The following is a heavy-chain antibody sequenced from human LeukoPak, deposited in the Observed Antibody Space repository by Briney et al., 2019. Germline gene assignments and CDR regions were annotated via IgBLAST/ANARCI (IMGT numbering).Heavy chain of an antibody. CDR1: GFTFSRYW. J-gene: IGHJ6*02. D-gene: IGHD2-15*01. CDR2: INSDGSST. V-gene: IGHV3-74*01. CDR3: ARAYCSGGTCSYGMDV. Sequence: GGSLRLSCAASGFTFSRYWMHWLRQAPGKGLVWVSRINSDGSSTSYADSVKGRFTISRDDAKNTLYLQMNSLRAEDTAVYYCARAYCSGGTCSYGMDVWGQGTTVTVSS.